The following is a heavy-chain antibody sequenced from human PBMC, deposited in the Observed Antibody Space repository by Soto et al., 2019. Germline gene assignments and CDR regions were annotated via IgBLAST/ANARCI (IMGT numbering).Heavy chain of an antibody. CDR1: GFTFSSYA. V-gene: IGHV3-23*01. D-gene: IGHD6-6*01. Sequence: EVQLLESGGGLVQPGGSLRLSCAASGFTFSSYAMSWVRQAPGKGLEWVSAISGSGGSTYYADSVKGRFTISRDNSKNTLYLQMNSLRAEDTAVYYCAKPGIAARPDYYYYMDVWGKGTTVTVSS. J-gene: IGHJ6*03. CDR3: AKPGIAARPDYYYYMDV. CDR2: ISGSGGST.